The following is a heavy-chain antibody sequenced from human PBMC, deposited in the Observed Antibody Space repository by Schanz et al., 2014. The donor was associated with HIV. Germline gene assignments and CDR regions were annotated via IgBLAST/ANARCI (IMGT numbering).Heavy chain of an antibody. D-gene: IGHD6-13*01. CDR3: ATFGSSWPGYFDS. CDR1: GFTFSGYG. CDR2: IWYDGSNE. Sequence: QVQLVESGGGVVQPGRSLRLSCAASGFTFSGYGMHWVRQAPGKGLEWEAEIWYDGSNEYYADSVKGRFTISRDNSKNTLYLQMNSLRAEDTAIYYCATFGSSWPGYFDSWGQGTLVTVSS. J-gene: IGHJ4*02. V-gene: IGHV3-33*03.